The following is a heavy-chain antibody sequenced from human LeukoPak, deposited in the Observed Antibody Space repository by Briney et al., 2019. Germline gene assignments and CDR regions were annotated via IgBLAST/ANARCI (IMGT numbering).Heavy chain of an antibody. CDR1: GGTFSSYA. J-gene: IGHJ3*02. CDR3: AVREGAHAFDI. CDR2: IIPILGIA. V-gene: IGHV1-69*04. D-gene: IGHD1-26*01. Sequence: ASVKVSCKASGGTFSSYAISWVRQAPGQGLEWMGRIIPILGIANYAQKFQGRVTITADKSTSTAYMELSSLRSEDTVVYYCAVREGAHAFDIWGQGTMVTVSS.